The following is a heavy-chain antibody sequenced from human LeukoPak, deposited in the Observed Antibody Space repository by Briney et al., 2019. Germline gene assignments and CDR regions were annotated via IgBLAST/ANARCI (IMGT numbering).Heavy chain of an antibody. D-gene: IGHD2-2*01. CDR2: INHSGST. CDR1: GGSFSGYY. CDR3: ARTDIIVPAARKGYYMDV. Sequence: SETLSLTCAVYGGSFSGYYWSWIRQPPGKGLEWIGEINHSGSTNYNPSLKSRVTISVDTSKNQFSLKLSSVTAADTAVYYCARTDIIVPAARKGYYMDVWGKGTTVTVSS. J-gene: IGHJ6*03. V-gene: IGHV4-34*01.